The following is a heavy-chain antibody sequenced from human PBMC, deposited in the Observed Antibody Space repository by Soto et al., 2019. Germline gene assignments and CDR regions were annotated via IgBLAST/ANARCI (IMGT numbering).Heavy chain of an antibody. V-gene: IGHV6-1*01. CDR3: ARAYCSGGSCRAWSNWFAP. J-gene: IGHJ5*02. CDR2: TYYRSKWYN. D-gene: IGHD2-15*01. Sequence: SQTLSLTCAISGDSVSSNSAAWNWIRQSPSRGLEWLGRTYYRSKWYNDYAVSVKSRITINPDTSKNQFSLQLNSVTPEDTAVYYCARAYCSGGSCRAWSNWFAPWGQGTLVTVS. CDR1: GDSVSSNSAA.